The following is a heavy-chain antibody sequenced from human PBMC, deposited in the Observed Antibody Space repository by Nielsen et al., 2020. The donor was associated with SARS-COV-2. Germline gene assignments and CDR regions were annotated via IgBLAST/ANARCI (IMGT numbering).Heavy chain of an antibody. Sequence: GGSLRLSCAASGFTFNSYWMNWVRQAPGKGLEWVANIKHDGREKNYVDPVKGRFTISRDNADNSLYLEMNSLRAEDTAVYYCAKDLGYSSGWYEGNDYWGQGTLVTVSS. CDR3: AKDLGYSSGWYEGNDY. D-gene: IGHD6-19*01. V-gene: IGHV3-7*01. J-gene: IGHJ4*02. CDR1: GFTFNSYW. CDR2: IKHDGREK.